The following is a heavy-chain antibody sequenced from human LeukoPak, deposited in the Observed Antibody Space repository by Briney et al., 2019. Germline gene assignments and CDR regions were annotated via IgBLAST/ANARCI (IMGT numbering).Heavy chain of an antibody. D-gene: IGHD5-18*01. CDR1: GFTFSDYY. CDR2: ITNSGSTI. CDR3: ARNSGYSYGPFDY. Sequence: GGSLRLSCAASGFTFSDYYMSWIRQAPGKGLEWVSYITNSGSTIYYADSVEGRFTISRDNAKNSLYLQMNSLRAEDTAVYYCARNSGYSYGPFDYWGQGTLVTVSS. V-gene: IGHV3-11*04. J-gene: IGHJ4*02.